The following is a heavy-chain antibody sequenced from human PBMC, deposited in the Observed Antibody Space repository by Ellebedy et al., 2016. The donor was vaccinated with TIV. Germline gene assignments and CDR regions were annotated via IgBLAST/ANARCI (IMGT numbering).Heavy chain of an antibody. CDR1: GYSFTSYW. V-gene: IGHV5-51*01. Sequence: GESLKIPXHGPGYSFTSYWIGWVRQMPGKGLEWMGIIYPGDSDTRYSPSFQGQVTISADKSISTAYLQWSSLKASDTAMYYCARTLRIAVGNDAFDIWGQGTMVTVSS. J-gene: IGHJ3*02. CDR2: IYPGDSDT. D-gene: IGHD6-19*01. CDR3: ARTLRIAVGNDAFDI.